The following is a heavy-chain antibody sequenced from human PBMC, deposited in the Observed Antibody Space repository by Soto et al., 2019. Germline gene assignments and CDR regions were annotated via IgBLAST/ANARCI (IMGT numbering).Heavy chain of an antibody. J-gene: IGHJ4*02. CDR1: GYTFTSYG. CDR2: ISAYNGNT. V-gene: IGHV1-18*04. CDR3: ARYRAYGSGSYYTIFDY. Sequence: ASVKVSCKASGYTFTSYGISWVRQAPGQGLEWMGWISAYNGNTNYAQKLQGRVTMTTDTSTSTAYMELRSLRSDDTAVYYCARYRAYGSGSYYTIFDYWGQGTLVTVYS. D-gene: IGHD3-10*01.